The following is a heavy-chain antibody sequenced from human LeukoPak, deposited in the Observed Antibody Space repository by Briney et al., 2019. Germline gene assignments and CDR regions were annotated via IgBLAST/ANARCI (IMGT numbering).Heavy chain of an antibody. CDR2: IKTDGSNT. CDR3: TTDPAFDWLFLGDY. Sequence: GGSLRLSCEASGFTFSRYWMHWVRQAPGKGLVWVSRIKTDGSNTKYADSVKGRFSISRDNAKKTLYLQMNSLKTEDTAVYYCTTDPAFDWLFLGDYWGQGTLVTVSS. V-gene: IGHV3-74*03. CDR1: GFTFSRYW. J-gene: IGHJ4*02. D-gene: IGHD3-9*01.